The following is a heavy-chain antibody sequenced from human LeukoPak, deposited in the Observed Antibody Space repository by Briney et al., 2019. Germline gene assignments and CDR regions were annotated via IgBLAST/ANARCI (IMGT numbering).Heavy chain of an antibody. CDR1: GYTLTELS. D-gene: IGHD2-2*01. CDR2: FDPEDGET. V-gene: IGHV1-24*01. J-gene: IGHJ4*02. Sequence: ASVKVSFKVSGYTLTELSMHWVRQAPGKGLEWMGGFDPEDGETIYAQKFQGRVTMTEDTSTDTAYMELSSLRSEDTAVYYCAKSRTWVYYFDYWGQGTLVTVSS. CDR3: AKSRTWVYYFDY.